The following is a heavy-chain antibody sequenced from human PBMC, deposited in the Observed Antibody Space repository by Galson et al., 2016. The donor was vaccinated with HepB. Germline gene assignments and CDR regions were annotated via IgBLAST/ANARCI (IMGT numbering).Heavy chain of an antibody. J-gene: IGHJ3*01. CDR3: AHYRSGWFSVGPDAFDV. CDR2: IYWDDDK. D-gene: IGHD6-25*01. CDR1: GFSISTSGMA. V-gene: IGHV2-5*02. Sequence: PALVKPTQTLTLTCDVSGFSISTSGMAVAWIRQPPGEALEWFALIYWDDDKRYRPSLKNRITMTRDTSKNQVVLTMTDMDPTDTATYYFAHYRSGWFSVGPDAFDVWGRGTRVTVSS.